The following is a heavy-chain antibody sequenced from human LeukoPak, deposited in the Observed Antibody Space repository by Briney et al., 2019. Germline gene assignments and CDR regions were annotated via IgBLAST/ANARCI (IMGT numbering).Heavy chain of an antibody. CDR2: ISSSSSTI. V-gene: IGHV3-48*01. J-gene: IGHJ5*02. CDR1: GFTFSSYS. Sequence: PGGSLRLSCAASGFTFSSYSMNWVRQAPGKGLEWVSYISSSSSTIYYADSVKGRFTISRDNAKNSLYLQMNSLRAEDTAVYYCARDGGIRGFDPWGQGTLVTVSS. D-gene: IGHD1-14*01. CDR3: ARDGGIRGFDP.